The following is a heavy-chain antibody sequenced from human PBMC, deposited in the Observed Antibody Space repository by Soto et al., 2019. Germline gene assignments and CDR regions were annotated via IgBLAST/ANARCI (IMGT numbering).Heavy chain of an antibody. D-gene: IGHD3-9*01. V-gene: IGHV3-23*01. CDR3: AKALRYYDILTGYYFDY. CDR2: ISGSGGST. Sequence: GRSLRLSCAASGFTFSSYAMSWVRQAPGKGLEWVSAISGSGGSTYYADSVKGRFTISRDNSKNTLYLQMNSLRAEDTAVYYCAKALRYYDILTGYYFDYWGQGTLVTVSS. CDR1: GFTFSSYA. J-gene: IGHJ4*02.